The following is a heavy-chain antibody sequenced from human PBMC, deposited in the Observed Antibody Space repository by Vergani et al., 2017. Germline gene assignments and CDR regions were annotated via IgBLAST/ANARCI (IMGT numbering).Heavy chain of an antibody. V-gene: IGHV3-33*01. CDR2: IWYDGSNK. Sequence: QVQLVESGGGVVQPGRSLRLSCAASGFTFSSYGMHWVRQAPGKGLEWVAVIWYDGSNKYYADSVKGRFTISRDNSKNTLYLQMNSLRAEDTAVYYCAREDYYDSSGYAGDTGFDYWGQGTLVTVSS. J-gene: IGHJ4*02. CDR1: GFTFSSYG. CDR3: AREDYYDSSGYAGDTGFDY. D-gene: IGHD3-22*01.